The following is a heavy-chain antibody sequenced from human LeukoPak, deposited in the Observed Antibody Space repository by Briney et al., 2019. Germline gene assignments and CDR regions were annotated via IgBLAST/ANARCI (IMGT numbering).Heavy chain of an antibody. CDR3: ARVLPYGSGIQGH. V-gene: IGHV3-7*04. CDR1: GFAFSSYW. D-gene: IGHD3-10*01. Sequence: GGSLRLSCAASGFAFSSYWMAWVRQTPGKGLEWVAHIKGDGSERYYVDSVKGRFTISRDNAEISLSLQMNSLGAEDTAVYYCARVLPYGSGIQGHWSQGTLVSVSS. CDR2: IKGDGSER. J-gene: IGHJ4*02.